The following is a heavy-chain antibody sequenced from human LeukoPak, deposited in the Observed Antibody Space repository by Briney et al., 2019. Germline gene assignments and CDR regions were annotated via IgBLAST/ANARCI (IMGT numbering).Heavy chain of an antibody. Sequence: SETLSLTCTVSGGSISYYYWSWIRQSPGKGLGGIGYIYYSGTTNYNPSLRSRVTISVDTSKNQFSLQLRSVTAADTAVYYCAREDPQTTVPEGMDVWGQGTTVTVSS. D-gene: IGHD4-17*01. V-gene: IGHV4-59*01. CDR2: IYYSGTT. CDR1: GGSISYYY. J-gene: IGHJ6*02. CDR3: AREDPQTTVPEGMDV.